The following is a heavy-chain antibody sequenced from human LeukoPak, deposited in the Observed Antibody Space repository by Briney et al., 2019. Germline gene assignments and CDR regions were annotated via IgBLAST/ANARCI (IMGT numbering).Heavy chain of an antibody. V-gene: IGHV3-33*01. CDR1: GFTFSSYG. J-gene: IGHJ6*02. CDR3: ARDAPSRVTIFGVVTNYYYYGMDV. Sequence: GGSLRLSCAASGFTFSSYGMHWVRQAPGKGLEWVAVIWYDGSNKYYADSVKGRFTISRDNSKNTLYLQMNSLRAEDTAVYYCARDAPSRVTIFGVVTNYYYYGMDVWGQGTTVTVSS. D-gene: IGHD3-3*01. CDR2: IWYDGSNK.